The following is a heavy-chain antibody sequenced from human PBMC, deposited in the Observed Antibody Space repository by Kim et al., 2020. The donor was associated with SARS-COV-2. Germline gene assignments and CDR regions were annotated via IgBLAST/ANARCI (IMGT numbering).Heavy chain of an antibody. CDR2: ISWNSGSI. J-gene: IGHJ3*02. D-gene: IGHD6-19*01. CDR3: AKDVMAGIAVASNDAFDI. Sequence: GGSLRLSCSASGFTFDDYAMHWVRQAPGKGLEWVSGISWNSGSIGYADSVKGRFTISRDNAKNSLYLQMNSLRAEDTALYYCAKDVMAGIAVASNDAFDIWGQGTMVTVSS. CDR1: GFTFDDYA. V-gene: IGHV3-9*01.